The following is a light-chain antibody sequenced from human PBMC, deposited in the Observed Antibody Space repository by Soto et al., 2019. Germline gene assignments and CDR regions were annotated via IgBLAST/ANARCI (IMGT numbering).Light chain of an antibody. CDR2: RND. CDR1: SSNIGSNA. CDR3: SSCTRSNTLLYV. Sequence: QSVLTQPPSASGTPGQTVTISCSGSSSNIGSNAVHWYQQVPGTAPKLLIYRNDQRPSGVPDRFSGSRSGNTASLTISGLQAEDEADYYCSSCTRSNTLLYVFGTGTKVTVL. V-gene: IGLV1-44*01. J-gene: IGLJ1*01.